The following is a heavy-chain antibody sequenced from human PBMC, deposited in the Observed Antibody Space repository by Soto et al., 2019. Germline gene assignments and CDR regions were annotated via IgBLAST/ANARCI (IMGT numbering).Heavy chain of an antibody. Sequence: EVQLLESGGGLVQPGGSLRLSYAASGFTFSSYAMSWVRQAPGKGLEWVSAISGSGGSTYYADSVKGRFTISRDNSKNTLYLQMNSLRAEDTAVYYCAKDMGGPTYSSSSGRGYWGQGTLVTVSS. D-gene: IGHD6-6*01. J-gene: IGHJ4*02. CDR1: GFTFSSYA. CDR3: AKDMGGPTYSSSSGRGY. V-gene: IGHV3-23*01. CDR2: ISGSGGST.